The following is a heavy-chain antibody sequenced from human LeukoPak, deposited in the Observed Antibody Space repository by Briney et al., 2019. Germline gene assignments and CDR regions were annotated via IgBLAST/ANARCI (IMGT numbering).Heavy chain of an antibody. CDR2: VHNDGSSK. CDR3: ATGGGQYYDY. D-gene: IGHD3-22*01. Sequence: PGGSLRLSCAASGFTFSNVWMSWVRQAPGKGLEWVAVVHNDGSSKYYADSVKGRFTISRDNSKNTLYVQMDSLRVEDTAVYYCATGGGQYYDYWGQGTLVTVSS. J-gene: IGHJ4*02. CDR1: GFTFSNVW. V-gene: IGHV3-33*08.